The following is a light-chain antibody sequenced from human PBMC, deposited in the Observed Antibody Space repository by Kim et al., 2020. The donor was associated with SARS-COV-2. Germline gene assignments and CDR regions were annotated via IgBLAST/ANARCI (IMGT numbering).Light chain of an antibody. CDR3: AAWDDNLNGYV. CDR2: NNS. V-gene: IGLV1-44*01. Sequence: QAVVTQPPSASGTPGQRVTISCSGSTSNIGKNSVAWYQHLTGTAPKLLLYNNSQWPSGVPDRFSGSKSGTSASLAISGLQPEDEADYYCAAWDDNLNGYVFGTGTKVTVL. J-gene: IGLJ1*01. CDR1: TSNIGKNS.